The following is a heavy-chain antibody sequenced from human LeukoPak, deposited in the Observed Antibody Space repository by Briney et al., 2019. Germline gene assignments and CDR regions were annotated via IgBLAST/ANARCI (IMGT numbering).Heavy chain of an antibody. D-gene: IGHD6-19*01. V-gene: IGHV4-39*01. J-gene: IGHJ6*01. Sequence: PSETLSLTCTVSGGSISGRHYDAGWIRQPPGQGLEWIGSIYYTGTTYYNPSLKSRVTISVDTSKNQFSLKVSSVTAADTAVYYCARRMAGTDCYGMETWGQGITVTVSS. CDR2: IYYTGTT. CDR3: ARRMAGTDCYGMET. CDR1: GGSISGRHYD.